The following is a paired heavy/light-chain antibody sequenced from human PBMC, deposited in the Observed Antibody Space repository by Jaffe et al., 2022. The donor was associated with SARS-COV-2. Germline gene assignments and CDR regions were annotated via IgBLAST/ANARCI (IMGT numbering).Light chain of an antibody. Sequence: QSVLTQPPSASGTPGQRVTISCSGSSSNIGSNYVYWYQQLPGTAPKLLIYRNNQRPSGVPDRYSGSKSGTSASLAISGLRSEDEADYYCAAWDDSLSGRGVFGGGTKLTVL. CDR3: AAWDDSLSGRGV. CDR1: SSNIGSNY. CDR2: RNN. J-gene: IGLJ3*02. V-gene: IGLV1-47*01.
Heavy chain of an antibody. CDR2: IYPGDSDT. V-gene: IGHV5-51*01. CDR1: GYSFTTYW. J-gene: IGHJ4*02. Sequence: EVQLVQSGAEVKKPGESLKISCKGFGYSFTTYWIGWVRQMSGKGLEWMGIIYPGDSDTRYSPSFQGQVTISADKSIRTVYLQWSSLKASDTAMYYCARGYCSGGSCYEAPDYWGQGTLVTVSS. CDR3: ARGYCSGGSCYEAPDY. D-gene: IGHD2-15*01.